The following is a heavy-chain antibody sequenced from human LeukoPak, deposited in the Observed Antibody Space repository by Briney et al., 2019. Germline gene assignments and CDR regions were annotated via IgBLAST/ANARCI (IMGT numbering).Heavy chain of an antibody. D-gene: IGHD2-2*01. Sequence: PGGSLRLSCAASGFTFSSSWMTWVRQAPGKGLEWVANIKQDGSVQRYVESVKGRFTISRDNAKNSLYLQMNSLRDEDTAVYYCARDRRLGYCSSTSCYYFDYWGQGTLVTVSS. J-gene: IGHJ4*02. CDR2: IKQDGSVQ. CDR3: ARDRRLGYCSSTSCYYFDY. V-gene: IGHV3-7*01. CDR1: GFTFSSSW.